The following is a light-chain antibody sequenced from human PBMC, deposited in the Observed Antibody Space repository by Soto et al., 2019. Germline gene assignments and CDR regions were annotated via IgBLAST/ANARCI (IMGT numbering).Light chain of an antibody. Sequence: EIVLTQSPATLSLSPGERATLSCRASQSVSSYLAWYQQKPGQAPRLLIYDASNRATGIPARFSGSGSGTDFTLTIISLEPEDFAVYYCQQRSKWHTRFTFGPGTKVDIK. J-gene: IGKJ3*01. V-gene: IGKV3-11*01. CDR2: DAS. CDR3: QQRSKWHTRFT. CDR1: QSVSSY.